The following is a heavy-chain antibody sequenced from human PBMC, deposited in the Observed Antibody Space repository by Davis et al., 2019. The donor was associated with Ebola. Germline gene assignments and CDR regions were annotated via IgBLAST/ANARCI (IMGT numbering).Heavy chain of an antibody. CDR1: GFTFSSYG. J-gene: IGHJ4*02. V-gene: IGHV3-30*02. CDR2: IRYDGSTE. Sequence: GESLKISCAASGFTFSSYGMYWVRQAPGEGLNWVTFIRYDGSTEHYADSVKGRLTISRDNSKNKLYLQMNSLRAEDTAVYYCAKDAGYYFADYWGQGTLVTVSS. D-gene: IGHD3-16*01. CDR3: AKDAGYYFADY.